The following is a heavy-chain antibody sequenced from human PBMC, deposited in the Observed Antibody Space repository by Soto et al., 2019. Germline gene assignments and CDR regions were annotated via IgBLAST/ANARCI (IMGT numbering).Heavy chain of an antibody. CDR3: ARGMTTVTTYDY. CDR2: IYHSGST. D-gene: IGHD4-4*01. Sequence: SETLSLTCAVSGGSISSGGYSWSWIRQPPGKGLEWIGYIYHSGSTYYDPSLKSRVTISVDRPKNQFSLNLSSVTAADTAVYYCARGMTTVTTYDYWGQGTLVTSPQ. J-gene: IGHJ4*02. CDR1: GGSISSGGYS. V-gene: IGHV4-30-2*01.